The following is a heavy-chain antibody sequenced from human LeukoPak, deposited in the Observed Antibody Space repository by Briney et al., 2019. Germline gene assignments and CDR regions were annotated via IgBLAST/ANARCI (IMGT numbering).Heavy chain of an antibody. J-gene: IGHJ4*02. CDR1: GGTFSSYA. Sequence: ASVKVSCKASGGTFSSYAISWVRQAPGQGLEWMGGIIPIFGTANYAQKFQGRVTITADESTSTAYMELSSLRSEDTVVYYCARYNGYSYGNYYFDYWGQGTLVTVSS. V-gene: IGHV1-69*13. CDR2: IIPIFGTA. D-gene: IGHD5-18*01. CDR3: ARYNGYSYGNYYFDY.